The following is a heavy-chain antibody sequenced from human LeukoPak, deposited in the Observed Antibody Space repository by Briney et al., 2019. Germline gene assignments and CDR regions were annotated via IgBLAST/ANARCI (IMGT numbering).Heavy chain of an antibody. Sequence: PSETLSLTCTVSGGSISSGGYYWSWIRQHPGKGLEWIGYIYYSGSTYYNPSLKSRVTISVGTSKNQFSLKLSSVTAADTAVYYCARHPSSYGMDVWGQGTTVTVSS. CDR1: GGSISSGGYY. V-gene: IGHV4-31*03. J-gene: IGHJ6*02. CDR2: IYYSGST. CDR3: ARHPSSYGMDV. D-gene: IGHD6-6*01.